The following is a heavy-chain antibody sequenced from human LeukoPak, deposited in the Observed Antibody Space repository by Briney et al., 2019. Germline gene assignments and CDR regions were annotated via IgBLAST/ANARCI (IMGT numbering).Heavy chain of an antibody. CDR2: ISYDGSNK. Sequence: GRSLRLSCAASGFTFSSYAMHWVRQAPGKGLEWVAVISYDGSNKYYADSVKGRFTISRDNSKNTLYLQMNSLRAEDTAVYYCARVTYDSSGYNDYWGQGTLVTVSS. CDR3: ARVTYDSSGYNDY. D-gene: IGHD3-22*01. V-gene: IGHV3-30-3*01. CDR1: GFTFSSYA. J-gene: IGHJ4*02.